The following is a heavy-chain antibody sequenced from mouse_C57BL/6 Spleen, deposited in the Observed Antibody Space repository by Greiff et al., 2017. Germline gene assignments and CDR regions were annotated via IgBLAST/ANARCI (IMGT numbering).Heavy chain of an antibody. V-gene: IGHV5-4*01. D-gene: IGHD2-3*01. CDR1: GFTFSSYA. J-gene: IGHJ4*01. Sequence: EVQLVESGGGLVKPGGSLKLSCAASGFTFSSYAMSWVRQTPEKRLEWVATISDGGSYTYYPDNVKGRFTISRDNAKNNLYLQMSHLKSEDTAMYYCARDGAYDPLDYWGQGTSVTVSS. CDR2: ISDGGSYT. CDR3: ARDGAYDPLDY.